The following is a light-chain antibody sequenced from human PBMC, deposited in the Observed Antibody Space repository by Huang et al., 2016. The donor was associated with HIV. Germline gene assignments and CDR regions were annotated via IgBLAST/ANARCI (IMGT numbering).Light chain of an antibody. V-gene: IGKV3-15*01. J-gene: IGKJ1*01. CDR3: QQYNNWPPWT. Sequence: EIVMMQSPATLSVSPGERATLSCRASQSVSSNLAWYQQKPGQAPRLRSYGASTRATGIPARFSGSGSGTEFTLTISSLQSEDFAVYYCQQYNNWPPWTFGQGTKVEIK. CDR1: QSVSSN. CDR2: GAS.